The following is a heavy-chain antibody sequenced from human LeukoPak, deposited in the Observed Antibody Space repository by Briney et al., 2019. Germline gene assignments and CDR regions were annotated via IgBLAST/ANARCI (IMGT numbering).Heavy chain of an antibody. D-gene: IGHD3-10*01. CDR1: GYTFTSSA. CDR2: ISAYNDIT. Sequence: ASVKVSCKASGYTFTSSAISWARQAPGQGLEWVGWISAYNDITDSAQKFQGRVTMTTDASTSTAYMELRGLRADDTAVYYCARTSLTMVRGIIAPYHFNYWGQGTLVTVSS. V-gene: IGHV1-18*01. CDR3: ARTSLTMVRGIIAPYHFNY. J-gene: IGHJ4*02.